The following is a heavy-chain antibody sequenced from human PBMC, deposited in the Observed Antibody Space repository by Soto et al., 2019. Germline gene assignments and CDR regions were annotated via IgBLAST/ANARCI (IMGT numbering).Heavy chain of an antibody. Sequence: PGEPLKISCKGSGYSFTSYWISWVRQMPGKGLEWMGRIDPSDSYTNYSPSFQGHVTISADKSISTAYLQWSSLKASDTAMYYCATSVAATLVYYYGMDVWGQGTTVTVSS. CDR3: ATSVAATLVYYYGMDV. CDR1: GYSFTSYW. D-gene: IGHD2-15*01. J-gene: IGHJ6*02. CDR2: IDPSDSYT. V-gene: IGHV5-10-1*01.